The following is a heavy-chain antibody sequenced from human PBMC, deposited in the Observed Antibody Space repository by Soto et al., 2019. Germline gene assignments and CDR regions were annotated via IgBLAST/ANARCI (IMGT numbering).Heavy chain of an antibody. D-gene: IGHD3-22*01. J-gene: IGHJ5*02. Sequence: SETLSLTCAVSGGSISSGGYSGSWIRQPPGKGLEWIGYIYHSGSTYYNPSLKSRVTISVDRSKNQFSLKLSSVTAADTAVYYCARAVYDSSGYTPYNWFDPWGQGTLVTVSS. CDR3: ARAVYDSSGYTPYNWFDP. CDR2: IYHSGST. V-gene: IGHV4-30-2*01. CDR1: GGSISSGGYS.